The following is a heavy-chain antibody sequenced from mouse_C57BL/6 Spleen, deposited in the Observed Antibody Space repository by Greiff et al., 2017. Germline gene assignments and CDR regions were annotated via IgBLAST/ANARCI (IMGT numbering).Heavy chain of an antibody. CDR2: IRLKSDNYAT. J-gene: IGHJ4*01. D-gene: IGHD4-1*01. CDR3: TGGDWDSAMDY. Sequence: EVQRVESGGGLVQPGGSMKLSCVASGFTFSNYWMNWVRQSPEKGLEWVAQIRLKSDNYATHYAESVKGRFTISRDDSKSSVYLQMNNLRAEDTGIYYCTGGDWDSAMDYWGQGTSVTVSS. V-gene: IGHV6-3*01. CDR1: GFTFSNYW.